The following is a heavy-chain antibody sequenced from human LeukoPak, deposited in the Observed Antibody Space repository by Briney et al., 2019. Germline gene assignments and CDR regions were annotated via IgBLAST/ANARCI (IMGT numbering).Heavy chain of an antibody. CDR2: ISDNGGIT. J-gene: IGHJ4*02. Sequence: PGGSLRLSCAASGFTLSSYAMSGVRKAPGEGLEGVSTISDNGGITHYADAVKGRFTISRDNSKNTLYLQMNSLRVEDTAAYYCAKDPSFGVAHTTDYWGQGTLVAVSS. D-gene: IGHD3-3*01. V-gene: IGHV3-23*01. CDR3: AKDPSFGVAHTTDY. CDR1: GFTLSSYA.